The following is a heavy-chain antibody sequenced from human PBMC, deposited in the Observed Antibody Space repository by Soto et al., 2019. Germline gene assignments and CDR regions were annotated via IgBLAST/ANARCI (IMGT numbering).Heavy chain of an antibody. CDR2: ISGYNGNT. J-gene: IGHJ6*02. V-gene: IGHV1-18*01. CDR3: XXXXXXXXXYYXMDV. CDR1: GYTFTKYG. Sequence: QVKLLQSGAEVKKPGASVKVSCKASGYTFTKYGISWVRQAPGQGLEWMGGISGYNGNTNYAQKYPGRITMTIETXXXXXXXXXXXXXXXXXXXXXXXXXXXXXXXYYXMDVWCQGTTFTLSS.